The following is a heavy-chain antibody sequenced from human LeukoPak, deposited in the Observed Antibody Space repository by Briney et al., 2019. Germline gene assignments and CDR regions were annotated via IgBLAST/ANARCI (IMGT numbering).Heavy chain of an antibody. CDR1: GFTFSSYA. Sequence: GGSLRLSCAASGFTFSSYAMSWVRQAPGKGLECVSSISAIGASTYYADSVKGRFTISRDNSKNTLLLQMNSLRAEDTALYYCAKHFGSGDYYNFFDDWGQGTPVSVSS. CDR2: ISAIGAST. J-gene: IGHJ4*02. D-gene: IGHD3-10*01. V-gene: IGHV3-23*01. CDR3: AKHFGSGDYYNFFDD.